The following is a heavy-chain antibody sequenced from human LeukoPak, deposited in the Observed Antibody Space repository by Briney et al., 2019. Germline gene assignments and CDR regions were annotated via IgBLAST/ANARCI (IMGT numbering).Heavy chain of an antibody. D-gene: IGHD3-22*01. CDR2: IYYSGST. V-gene: IGHV4-31*03. CDR1: GGSISRGGYY. CDR3: ARGDSSGYYYGLGYFDY. Sequence: SETLSLTCTVSGGSISRGGYYWSWIRQHPGKDLDWIGYIYYSGSTYYNPSLKSRVNLSVATSKNQFSLKLSSVTAADTAVYYCARGDSSGYYYGLGYFDYWGQGTLVTVSS. J-gene: IGHJ4*02.